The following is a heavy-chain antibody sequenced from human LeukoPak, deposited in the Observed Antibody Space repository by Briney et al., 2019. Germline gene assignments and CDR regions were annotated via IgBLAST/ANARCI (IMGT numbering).Heavy chain of an antibody. D-gene: IGHD5-18*01. J-gene: IGHJ4*02. CDR3: ARDYLVVDTAMVKAPSYFDY. Sequence: SETLSLTCTVSGGSISNYYWGWIRQPPGKGLEWIGSIYYSGSTYYNPSLKSRVTISVDTSKNQFSLKLSSVTAADTAVYYCARDYLVVDTAMVKAPSYFDYWGQGTLVTVSS. CDR2: IYYSGST. V-gene: IGHV4-39*07. CDR1: GGSISNYY.